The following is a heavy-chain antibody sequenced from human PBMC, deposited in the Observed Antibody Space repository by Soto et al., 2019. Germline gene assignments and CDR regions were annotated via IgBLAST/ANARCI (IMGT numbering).Heavy chain of an antibody. D-gene: IGHD1-26*01. CDR3: ARENWSYVD. Sequence: QAQLVQSGAEAKRPGTTVKVSSKVSGYTSTNYFHWLRQAPGKGLEWMGWMNPKDGDTRYSSKFQGRVTLTRDTSLTTAYMELSSLTSDDTAVYYCARENWSYVDWGQGTLVTVSS. CDR1: GYTSTNY. V-gene: IGHV1-2*02. CDR2: MNPKDGDT. J-gene: IGHJ4*02.